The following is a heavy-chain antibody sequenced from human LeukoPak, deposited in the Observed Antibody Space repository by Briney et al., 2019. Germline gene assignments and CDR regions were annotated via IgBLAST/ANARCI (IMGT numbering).Heavy chain of an antibody. J-gene: IGHJ6*03. CDR3: ARGGSYWERNYYYYYMDV. D-gene: IGHD1-26*01. CDR2: ISSSSSSI. V-gene: IGHV3-48*01. Sequence: PGGSLRLSCAASGFTFSSYSMNWVRQAPGKGLEWVSYISSSSSSIYYADSVKGRLTISRDNAKNSLYLQMNSLRAEDTAVYYCARGGSYWERNYYYYYMDVWGKGTTVTVSS. CDR1: GFTFSSYS.